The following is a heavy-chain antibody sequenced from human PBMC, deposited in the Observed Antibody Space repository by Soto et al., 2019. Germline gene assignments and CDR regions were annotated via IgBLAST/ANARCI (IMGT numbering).Heavy chain of an antibody. D-gene: IGHD2-15*01. Sequence: QVQLVESGGGVVQPGRSLRLSCAASGFTFTNYAMYWVRQAPGKGLEWVAFVSYDGNTKHYAASVRGRFTVSRDNSKNTVYLQLNSLRAEDTAVYYCAREGEYCSGGICTYFAYWGQGTLVTVSS. CDR2: VSYDGNTK. CDR1: GFTFTNYA. CDR3: AREGEYCSGGICTYFAY. V-gene: IGHV3-30-3*01. J-gene: IGHJ4*02.